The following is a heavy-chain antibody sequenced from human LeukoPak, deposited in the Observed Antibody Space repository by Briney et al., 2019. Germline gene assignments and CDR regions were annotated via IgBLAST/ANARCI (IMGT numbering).Heavy chain of an antibody. J-gene: IGHJ4*02. V-gene: IGHV1-2*06. CDR3: ARGDLEVKALDY. CDR2: INPNSGGT. D-gene: IGHD4-23*01. CDR1: GYTFTGYY. Sequence: ASVKVSCKASGYTFTGYYMHWVRQAPGQGLEWMGRINPNSGGTNYAQKFQGRVTMTRDTSISTAYMELSSLRSEDTAVYYCARGDLEVKALDYWGQGTLVTVSS.